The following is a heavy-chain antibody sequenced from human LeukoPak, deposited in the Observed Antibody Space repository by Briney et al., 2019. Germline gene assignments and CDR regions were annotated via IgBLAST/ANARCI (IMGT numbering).Heavy chain of an antibody. CDR2: ISSGSSTI. CDR3: ARASSGYRPPEYFQH. Sequence: PGGSLRLSCAASGFTFSSYSMNWVRQAPGKGLEWVSYISSGSSTIYYADSVKGRFTISRDNAKNSLYLQMNSLRAEDTAVYYCARASSGYRPPEYFQHWGQGTLVTVSS. CDR1: GFTFSSYS. J-gene: IGHJ1*01. D-gene: IGHD3-22*01. V-gene: IGHV3-48*04.